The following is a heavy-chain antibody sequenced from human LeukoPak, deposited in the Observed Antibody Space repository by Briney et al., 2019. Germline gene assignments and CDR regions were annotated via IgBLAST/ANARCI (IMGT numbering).Heavy chain of an antibody. CDR2: IYTSGST. CDR3: ARAYYSYDAFDI. Sequence: SETLSLTCTVSGGSVSSYYWSWIRQPAGKGLEWIGRIYTSGSTNYSPSLKSRVTISVDKSKNQFSLKLSSVTAADTAVYYCARAYYSYDAFDIWGQGTMVTVSS. V-gene: IGHV4-4*07. CDR1: GGSVSSYY. J-gene: IGHJ3*02. D-gene: IGHD3-10*01.